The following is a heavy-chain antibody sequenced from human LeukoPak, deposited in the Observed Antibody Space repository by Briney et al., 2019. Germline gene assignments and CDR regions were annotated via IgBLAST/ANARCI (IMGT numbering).Heavy chain of an antibody. CDR1: GFTFSNFG. V-gene: IGHV3-30*02. Sequence: PGGSLRLSCAASGFTFSNFGMHWVRQAPGRGLEWVSFIRYDGSKTYYADSVKGRFTISRDNAKNLLYLQMNSLRAEDTAVYYCARDPMVRGVFDYWGQGTPVTVSS. D-gene: IGHD3-10*01. CDR2: IRYDGSKT. J-gene: IGHJ4*02. CDR3: ARDPMVRGVFDY.